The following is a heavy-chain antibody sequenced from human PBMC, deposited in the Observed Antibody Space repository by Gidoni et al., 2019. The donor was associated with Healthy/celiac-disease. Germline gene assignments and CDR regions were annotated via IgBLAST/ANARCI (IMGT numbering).Heavy chain of an antibody. D-gene: IGHD5-18*01. CDR2: MYSGGRT. Sequence: VQLVASGGGLIQPGVSLRLSCAASGFTVSSNYMSWVRQAPGKGLEWVAVMYSGGRTEYAESVKGRFTISRENSKNTLYLQMNRLRAEDTAVYYCARGYGLLDYWGQGTLVTVSS. CDR3: ARGYGLLDY. CDR1: GFTVSSNY. J-gene: IGHJ4*02. V-gene: IGHV3-53*01.